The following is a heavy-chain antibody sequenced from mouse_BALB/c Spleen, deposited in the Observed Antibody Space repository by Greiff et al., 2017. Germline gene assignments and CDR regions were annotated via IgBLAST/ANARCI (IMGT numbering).Heavy chain of an antibody. V-gene: IGHV3-2*02. J-gene: IGHJ4*01. CDR1: GYSITSDYA. D-gene: IGHD2-3*01. CDR2: ISYSGST. CDR3: ARRYDPYAMDY. Sequence: EVHLVESGPGLVKPSQSLSLTCTVTGYSITSDYAWNWIRQFPGNKLEWMGYISYSGSTSYNPSLKSRISITRDTSKNQFFLQLNSVTTEDTATYYCARRYDPYAMDYWGQGTSVTVSS.